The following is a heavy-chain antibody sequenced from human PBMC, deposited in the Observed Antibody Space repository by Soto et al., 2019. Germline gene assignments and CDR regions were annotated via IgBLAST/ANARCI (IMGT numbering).Heavy chain of an antibody. CDR3: TRDASSWFDP. Sequence: GESLRLSCAASGFTFSSYGMHWVRQAPGKGLEWVAVIWYDGSNKYYADSVKGRFTISRDYSKNTLYLQMNSLRAEDTAVYYCTRDASSWFDPWGQGTLVTVSS. CDR1: GFTFSSYG. V-gene: IGHV3-33*01. CDR2: IWYDGSNK. J-gene: IGHJ5*02. D-gene: IGHD6-6*01.